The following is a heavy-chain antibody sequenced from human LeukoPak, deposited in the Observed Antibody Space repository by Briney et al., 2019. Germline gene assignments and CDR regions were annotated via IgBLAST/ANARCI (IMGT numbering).Heavy chain of an antibody. CDR1: GDSISSYY. Sequence: PSETLSLTCTVSGDSISSYYWSWIRQPPGKGLEWIGYIYYSGSTNYNPSLKSRVTISVDTSKNQFSLKLSSVTAADTAVYYCARAHGGNSQGRLDWGQGTLVTVSS. CDR2: IYYSGST. J-gene: IGHJ4*02. D-gene: IGHD4-23*01. CDR3: ARAHGGNSQGRLD. V-gene: IGHV4-59*01.